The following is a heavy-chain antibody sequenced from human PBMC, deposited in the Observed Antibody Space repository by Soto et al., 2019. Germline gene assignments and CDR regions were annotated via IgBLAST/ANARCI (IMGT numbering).Heavy chain of an antibody. CDR2: IDPSDSYT. J-gene: IGHJ6*02. CDR1: GYSFTSYW. V-gene: IGHV5-10-1*01. Sequence: GESPKISCQGSGYSFTSYWISWVRQMPGKGLEWTGRIDPSDSYTNYSSSFQGHVTISADKSISTAYLQWSSLKASDTAMYYCARIAAAYYYYYGMDVWGPGTTVTVSS. CDR3: ARIAAAYYYYYGMDV. D-gene: IGHD6-25*01.